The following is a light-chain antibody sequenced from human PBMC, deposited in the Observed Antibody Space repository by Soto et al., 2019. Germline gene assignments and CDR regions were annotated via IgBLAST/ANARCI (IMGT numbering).Light chain of an antibody. CDR1: QSISSY. J-gene: IGKJ1*01. CDR2: AAS. V-gene: IGKV1-39*01. Sequence: IKITQSPSSLSPSVGDRVTITSRASQSISSYLNWYQQKPGKATKLLIYAASSLQSGVPSRFSGSGSGTDFTLTISSLQPEDFATYYCQQSYSTQWTFGQGTKVDI. CDR3: QQSYSTQWT.